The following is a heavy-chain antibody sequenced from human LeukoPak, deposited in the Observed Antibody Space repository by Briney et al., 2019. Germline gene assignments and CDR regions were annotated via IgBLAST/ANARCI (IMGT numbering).Heavy chain of an antibody. CDR3: TVMVRGVRGYFDY. V-gene: IGHV3-21*04. D-gene: IGHD3-10*01. CDR1: GFTFSSYS. J-gene: IGHJ4*02. CDR2: ISSSSSYI. Sequence: GGSLRLSCAASGFTFSSYSMNWVRQAPGKGLEWVSSISSSSSYIYYADSVKGRFTISRDNAKNSLYLQMNSLRAEDTAVYYCTVMVRGVRGYFDYWGQGTLVTVSS.